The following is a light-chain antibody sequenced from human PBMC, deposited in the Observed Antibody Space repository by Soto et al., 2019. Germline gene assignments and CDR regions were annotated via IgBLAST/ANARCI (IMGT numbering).Light chain of an antibody. J-gene: IGLJ1*01. V-gene: IGLV2-8*01. CDR2: EVN. Sequence: QSVLTQPPSASGSPGQSVTISCTGTSSDVGGYKYVSWYQQHPGKAPKLMIFEVNNRPSGVPDRFSGSKSGNTASLTVSGLQAEDEADYSCSSYAGINNLGVFGTGTKVTVL. CDR1: SSDVGGYKY. CDR3: SSYAGINNLGV.